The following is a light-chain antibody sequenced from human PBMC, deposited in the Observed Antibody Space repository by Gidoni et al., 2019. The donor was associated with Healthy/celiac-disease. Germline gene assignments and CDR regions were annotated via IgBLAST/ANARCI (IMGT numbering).Light chain of an antibody. V-gene: IGKV1-27*01. CDR1: QDISNF. J-gene: IGKJ4*01. Sequence: DIQMTQSPSSLSASVGDRVTITCRVSQDISNFLAWYQQKPGKVPKLLIYAAFTLQSGVPPRFSGSGSGTDFTLTISSLQPEDVATYYCQNYNSAPLTFGGGTKVEIK. CDR2: AAF. CDR3: QNYNSAPLT.